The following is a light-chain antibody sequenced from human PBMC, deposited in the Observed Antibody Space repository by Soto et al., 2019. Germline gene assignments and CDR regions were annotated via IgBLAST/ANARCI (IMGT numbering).Light chain of an antibody. CDR2: GAS. CDR1: QSVGSN. Sequence: EIVMTQSPATLSVSPGERATLSCRASQSVGSNLAWYQQKPGQTPRLLIYGASTRVTGIPARFSGSGSGTEFTLTISSLQSEDFAVYYCQQYNNWPRTFGKGTKVDIK. J-gene: IGKJ1*01. V-gene: IGKV3-15*01. CDR3: QQYNNWPRT.